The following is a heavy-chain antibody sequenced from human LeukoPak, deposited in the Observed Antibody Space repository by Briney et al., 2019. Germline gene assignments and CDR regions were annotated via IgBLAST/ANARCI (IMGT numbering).Heavy chain of an antibody. CDR3: AKVVDGYFDWSHLYYFDY. Sequence: PGGSLRLSCAASGFTVSSNYMGWVRQAPGKGLEWVSLIYSGGSTFYADSVKGRFTISRDNSKNTLYLQMNSLRAEDTAVYYCAKVVDGYFDWSHLYYFDYWGQGTLVTVSS. V-gene: IGHV3-53*01. CDR1: GFTVSSNY. J-gene: IGHJ4*02. CDR2: IYSGGST. D-gene: IGHD3-9*01.